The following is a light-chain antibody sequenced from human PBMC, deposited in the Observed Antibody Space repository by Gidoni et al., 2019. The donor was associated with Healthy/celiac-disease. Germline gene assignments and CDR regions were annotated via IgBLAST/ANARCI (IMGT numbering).Light chain of an antibody. V-gene: IGLV2-14*04. CDR2: DVS. Sequence: TGTSSDVGGYNYVSWYQQHPGKAPSLMIYDVSNRPSGVSNRFSGSKSGNTASLTISGLQAEDEADYYCSSYTSSSILVFGGGTKLTVL. CDR1: SSDVGGYNY. CDR3: SSYTSSSILV. J-gene: IGLJ2*01.